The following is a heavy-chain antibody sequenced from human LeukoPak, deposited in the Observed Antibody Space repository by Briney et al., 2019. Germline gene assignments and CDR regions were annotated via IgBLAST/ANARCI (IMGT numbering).Heavy chain of an antibody. CDR2: ISGSGGST. V-gene: IGHV3-23*01. D-gene: IGHD3-3*01. J-gene: IGHJ3*02. CDR1: GFTFGDYA. CDR3: AKSRITIFGVVTLDAFDI. Sequence: GGSLRLSCTASGFTFGDYAMSWVRQAPGKGLEWVSAISGSGGSTYYADSVKGRLTISRDNSKNTLYLQMNSLRAEDTAVYYCAKSRITIFGVVTLDAFDIWGQGTMVTVSS.